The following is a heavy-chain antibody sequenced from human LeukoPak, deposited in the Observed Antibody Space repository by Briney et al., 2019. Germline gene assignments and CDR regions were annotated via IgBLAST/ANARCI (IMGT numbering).Heavy chain of an antibody. D-gene: IGHD2-8*01. Sequence: GGSLRLSCAASGFTFSDHYMDWVRQAPGKGLEWVARIRNKVTSYSTDYAASVKGRFTISRDDSKNSLYLQMISLRTEDTAVYYCSRAQSNGGYFDYWGQGALVTVSS. CDR2: IRNKVTSYST. CDR3: SRAQSNGGYFDY. CDR1: GFTFSDHY. V-gene: IGHV3-72*01. J-gene: IGHJ4*02.